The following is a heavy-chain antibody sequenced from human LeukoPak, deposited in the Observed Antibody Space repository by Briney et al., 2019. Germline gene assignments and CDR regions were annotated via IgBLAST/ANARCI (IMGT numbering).Heavy chain of an antibody. CDR2: INPSSGTT. J-gene: IGHJ4*02. V-gene: IGHV1-46*01. CDR3: ARRYYVSGTYFLDY. Sequence: ASVKVSCEASGYTFTSYYMHWVRQAPGQGLEWMGIINPSSGTTSYAQKFQGRVTMTRDTSTSTVYMELSSLRSEDTAIYYCARRYYVSGTYFLDYWGQGTLVTVSS. D-gene: IGHD3-10*01. CDR1: GYTFTSYY.